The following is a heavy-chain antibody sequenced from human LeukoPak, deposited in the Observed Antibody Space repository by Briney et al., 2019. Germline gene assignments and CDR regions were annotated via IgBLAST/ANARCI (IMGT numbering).Heavy chain of an antibody. CDR3: ARVTSGEVADY. Sequence: HTLSLTCTVSGGSISIGGYYWSWIRQHPGKGLEWIGYIYYSGITYYNPSLKSRVTISVDTSKNQFSLYLSSVTAADTAVYYCARVTSGEVADYWGQGTLVTVSS. J-gene: IGHJ4*02. CDR1: GGSISIGGYY. V-gene: IGHV4-31*03. CDR2: IYYSGIT. D-gene: IGHD3-10*01.